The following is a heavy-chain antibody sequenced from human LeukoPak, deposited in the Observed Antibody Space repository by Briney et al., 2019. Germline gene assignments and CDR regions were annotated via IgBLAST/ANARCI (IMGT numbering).Heavy chain of an antibody. J-gene: IGHJ6*03. CDR3: ARARITIFGVATYYMDV. V-gene: IGHV4-34*01. Sequence: SETLSLTCAVYGGSFSGYYWSWIRQPPGKGLEWIGEINHSGSTNYNPSLKSRVTISVDTSKNQFSLKLISVTAADRAVYYCARARITIFGVATYYMDVWGKGTTVTVSS. D-gene: IGHD3-3*01. CDR2: INHSGST. CDR1: GGSFSGYY.